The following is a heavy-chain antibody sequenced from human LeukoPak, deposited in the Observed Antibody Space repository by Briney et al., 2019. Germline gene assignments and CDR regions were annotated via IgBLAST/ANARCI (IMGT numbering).Heavy chain of an antibody. J-gene: IGHJ4*02. D-gene: IGHD3-10*01. CDR2: VSYDGSNK. V-gene: IGHV3-33*01. Sequence: GGSLRLSCTASGFRFSSYGIHWARQTPGKGLEWVALVSYDGSNKDYADSVKGRFTISRGNSKNTVYLQINSLRAEDTAVYYCVREMGSVYFDYWGQGTLVTVSS. CDR3: VREMGSVYFDY. CDR1: GFRFSSYG.